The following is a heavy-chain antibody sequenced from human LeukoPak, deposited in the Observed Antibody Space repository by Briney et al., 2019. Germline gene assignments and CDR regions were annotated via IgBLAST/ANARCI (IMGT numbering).Heavy chain of an antibody. CDR2: INHSGST. Sequence: NPSETLSLTCAVYGGSFSGYYWSWIRQPPGKGLEWIGEINHSGSTNYNPSLKSRVTISVDTSKNQFSLKLSSVTAAHTGVYFCARDTALRIAVAGSKRNWFDPWGQGTLVTVSS. J-gene: IGHJ5*02. D-gene: IGHD6-19*01. CDR1: GGSFSGYY. CDR3: ARDTALRIAVAGSKRNWFDP. V-gene: IGHV4-34*01.